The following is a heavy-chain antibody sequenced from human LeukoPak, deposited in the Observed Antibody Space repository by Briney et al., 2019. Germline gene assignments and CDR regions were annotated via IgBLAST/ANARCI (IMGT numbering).Heavy chain of an antibody. D-gene: IGHD2-2*01. CDR1: GYTFTSYY. Sequence: ASVKVSXKASGYTFTSYYMHWVRQAPGQGLEWMGIINPSGGSTSYAQKFQGRVTMTRDTSTSTVYMELSSLRSEDTAMYYCARPSRGYCSSTSCFRLDDWGQGTLVTVSS. CDR2: INPSGGST. CDR3: ARPSRGYCSSTSCFRLDD. V-gene: IGHV1-46*01. J-gene: IGHJ4*02.